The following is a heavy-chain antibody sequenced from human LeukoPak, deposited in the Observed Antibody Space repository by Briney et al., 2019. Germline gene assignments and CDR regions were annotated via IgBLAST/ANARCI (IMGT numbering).Heavy chain of an antibody. CDR1: GFTFTSVW. CDR3: ATVGGSAGSYGAS. Sequence: PRGSLRPSCALSGFTFTSVWMSWVRRAPGKGLEWVANIKQDGSEKYYVGSVKGRFTISRDNAKNSLDLQMNSLRAEDTAGYYCATVGGSAGSYGASWGKGTLVTVSS. V-gene: IGHV3-7*05. CDR2: IKQDGSEK. J-gene: IGHJ5*02. D-gene: IGHD4-17*01.